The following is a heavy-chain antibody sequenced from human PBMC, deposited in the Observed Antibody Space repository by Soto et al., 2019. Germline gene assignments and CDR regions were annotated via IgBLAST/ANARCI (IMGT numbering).Heavy chain of an antibody. CDR3: ARESHALFDY. V-gene: IGHV3-7*01. Sequence: GGSLRLSCAASGFTFSNYWMSWVRQAPGRGLEWVASIKQDGGEKYYMDSVKGRFTISKDNAKNSLYLQLNSLRAGDTAVYYCARESHALFDYWGQGTLVTVSS. CDR2: IKQDGGEK. J-gene: IGHJ4*02. CDR1: GFTFSNYW.